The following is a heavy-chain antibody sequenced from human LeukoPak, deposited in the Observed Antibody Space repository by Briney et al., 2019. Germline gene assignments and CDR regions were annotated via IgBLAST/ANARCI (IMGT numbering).Heavy chain of an antibody. CDR1: GFTFSNYG. Sequence: GRSLRLSCAASGFTFSNYGMHWVRQAPGKGLEWVAVIWYDGSNKYYGDSVNGLFTISRDNSKITLYLQMNSLRADDTAVYYCARDGQHYGYYFCYFDYWGQGTLVTVSS. CDR3: ARDGQHYGYYFCYFDY. J-gene: IGHJ4*02. V-gene: IGHV3-33*01. D-gene: IGHD4-17*01. CDR2: IWYDGSNK.